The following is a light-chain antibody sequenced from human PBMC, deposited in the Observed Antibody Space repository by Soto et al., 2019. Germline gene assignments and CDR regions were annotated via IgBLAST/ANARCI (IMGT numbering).Light chain of an antibody. V-gene: IGKV3-15*01. J-gene: IGKJ2*01. Sequence: EIVVTQSPATLSVSPEERATLSCRASQSVSSYLAWYQQKPGQPPRLLIYTTSSRATGIPARFSGSGSGTEFTLTISSLQSEDFAVYYCQQFNSWPYTFGQGTKLEIK. CDR3: QQFNSWPYT. CDR2: TTS. CDR1: QSVSSY.